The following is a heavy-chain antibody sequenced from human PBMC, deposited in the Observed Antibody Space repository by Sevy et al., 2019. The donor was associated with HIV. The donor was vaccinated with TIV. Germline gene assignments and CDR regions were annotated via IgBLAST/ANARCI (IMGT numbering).Heavy chain of an antibody. J-gene: IGHJ6*03. CDR3: YFLTWDQGYMDV. D-gene: IGHD1-26*01. CDR2: IRSKANSYAT. CDR1: GFTFSGSA. V-gene: IGHV3-73*01. Sequence: GGSLRLSCAASGFTFSGSAMHWVRQASGKGLEWVGRIRSKANSYATEYAASVKGRFTISRDDSKNTPYLQMNSLKTEDTAVYYCYFLTWDQGYMDVWGKGTTVTVSS.